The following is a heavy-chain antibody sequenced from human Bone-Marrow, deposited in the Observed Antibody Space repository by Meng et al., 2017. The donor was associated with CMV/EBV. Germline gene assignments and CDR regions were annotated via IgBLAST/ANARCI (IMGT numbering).Heavy chain of an antibody. J-gene: IGHJ4*02. CDR2: LWYDGSNK. Sequence: GESLKISCAASGFIFCTYGMHWVRQAPGKGLEWVAFLWYDGSNKYYADSVKGRFTISRDNSKNTLYLQMNSLRAEDTAVYYCAKDRWDIADNPYYFACWGRGTLVTFAS. D-gene: IGHD5-12*01. CDR1: GFIFCTYG. CDR3: AKDRWDIADNPYYFAC. V-gene: IGHV3-30*02.